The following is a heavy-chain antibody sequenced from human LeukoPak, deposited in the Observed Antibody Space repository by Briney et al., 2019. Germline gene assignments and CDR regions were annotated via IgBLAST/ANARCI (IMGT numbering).Heavy chain of an antibody. CDR1: GFTFSNYG. V-gene: IGHV3-33*01. D-gene: IGHD2-15*01. J-gene: IGHJ5*02. CDR2: IWADGSNQ. Sequence: GGSLRLSCAASGFTFSNYGMQWVRQAPGKGLEWVAVIWADGSNQYYADSVKGRFIISRDISKNTLYLQMNSLRAEDTAVYYCARDPHYCSGGSCYSLGFDPWGQGTLVIVSS. CDR3: ARDPHYCSGGSCYSLGFDP.